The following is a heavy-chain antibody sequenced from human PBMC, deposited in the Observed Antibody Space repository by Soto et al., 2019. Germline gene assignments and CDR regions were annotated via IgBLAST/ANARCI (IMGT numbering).Heavy chain of an antibody. Sequence: GGSLRLSCAASGFTFSSYAMHWVRQAPGKGLEWVAVISYDGSNKYYADSVKGRFTISRDNSKNTLYLQMNSLRAEDTAVYYCARAPGGRRSSGSYFDYWGQGTLVTVSS. CDR3: ARAPGGRRSSGSYFDY. V-gene: IGHV3-30-3*01. D-gene: IGHD1-26*01. CDR2: ISYDGSNK. CDR1: GFTFSSYA. J-gene: IGHJ4*02.